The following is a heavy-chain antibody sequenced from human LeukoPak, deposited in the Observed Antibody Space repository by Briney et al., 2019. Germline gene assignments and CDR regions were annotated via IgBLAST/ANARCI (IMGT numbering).Heavy chain of an antibody. J-gene: IGHJ4*02. CDR1: GFTFSSYW. D-gene: IGHD4-17*01. Sequence: GGSLRLSCAASGFTFSSYWMSWVRHAPGKGLEWVANIKQDGSEKYYVDSVKGRFTFSRDNAKNSLYLQMNSLRAEDTAVYYCARGGDDYGDPTGGYYFDYWGQGTLVTVSS. CDR3: ARGGDDYGDPTGGYYFDY. V-gene: IGHV3-7*03. CDR2: IKQDGSEK.